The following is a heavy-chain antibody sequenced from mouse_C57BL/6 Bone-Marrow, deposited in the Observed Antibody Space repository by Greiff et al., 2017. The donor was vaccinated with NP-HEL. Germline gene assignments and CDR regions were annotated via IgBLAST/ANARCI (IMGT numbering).Heavy chain of an antibody. D-gene: IGHD4-1*01. V-gene: IGHV1-64*01. J-gene: IGHJ3*01. Sequence: VQLQESGAELVKPGASVKLSCKASGYTFTSYWMHWVKQRPGQGLEWIGMIHPNSGSTNYNEKFKSKATLTVDKSSSTAYMQLSSLTSEDSAVYYCARLGPFAYWGQGTLVTVSA. CDR2: IHPNSGST. CDR1: GYTFTSYW. CDR3: ARLGPFAY.